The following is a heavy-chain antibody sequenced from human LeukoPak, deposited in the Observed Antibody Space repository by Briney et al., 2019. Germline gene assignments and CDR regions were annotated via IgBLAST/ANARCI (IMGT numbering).Heavy chain of an antibody. J-gene: IGHJ4*02. CDR2: ISSSGSTI. Sequence: GGSLRLSCAASGFTFSYYDMSLIRQAPGKGLEWVSYISSSGSTIYYADAVEGRFTISRDNDKNLLYLQMNMRRAEDAAVYCCARYLGLGGYFDYWGQGTLVTVSS. D-gene: IGHD7-27*01. CDR3: ARYLGLGGYFDY. V-gene: IGHV3-11*01. CDR1: GFTFSYYD.